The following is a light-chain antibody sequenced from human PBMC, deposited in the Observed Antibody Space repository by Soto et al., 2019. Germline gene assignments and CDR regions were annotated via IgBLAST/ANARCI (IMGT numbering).Light chain of an antibody. Sequence: QSVLTQPASVSGSPGQSITISCTGTGSDLGGYNYVAWYQQHPGKAPKLIIYEVSYRPSGVSNRFSGSKSGNTASLTISGLQAEDEADYYCSSFTYSTTLVVFGGGTKVTVL. CDR3: SSFTYSTTLVV. CDR2: EVS. J-gene: IGLJ2*01. CDR1: GSDLGGYNY. V-gene: IGLV2-14*01.